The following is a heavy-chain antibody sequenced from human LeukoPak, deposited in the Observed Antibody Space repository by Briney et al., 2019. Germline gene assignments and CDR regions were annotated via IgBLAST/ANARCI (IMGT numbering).Heavy chain of an antibody. D-gene: IGHD5-24*01. CDR1: GFTFSSYA. Sequence: GGSLGLSCAASGFTFSSYAMSWVRQAPGKGLEWVSAISGSGGSTYYADSVKGRLTISRDNSKNTLYLQMNSLRAEDTAVYYCAKQVKRSAAFDYWGQGTLVTVSS. V-gene: IGHV3-23*01. CDR2: ISGSGGST. CDR3: AKQVKRSAAFDY. J-gene: IGHJ4*02.